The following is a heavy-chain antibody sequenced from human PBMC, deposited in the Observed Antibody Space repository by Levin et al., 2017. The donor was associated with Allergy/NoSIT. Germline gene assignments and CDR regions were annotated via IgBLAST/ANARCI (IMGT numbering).Heavy chain of an antibody. CDR3: ATQKWERLRSYSYYGMDV. CDR1: GYTFTNYD. V-gene: IGHV1-8*01. D-gene: IGHD1-26*01. J-gene: IGHJ6*02. CDR2: MNPNSGNT. Sequence: ASVKVSCKASGYTFTNYDLNWVRQATGQGLEWMGWMNPNSGNTGYAQKFQGRVTLTRTSSISTAYMELSSLTSEDTAVYYCATQKWERLRSYSYYGMDVWGQGTTVTVSS.